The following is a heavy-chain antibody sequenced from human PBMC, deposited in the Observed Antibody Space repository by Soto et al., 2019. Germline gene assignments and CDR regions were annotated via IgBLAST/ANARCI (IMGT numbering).Heavy chain of an antibody. CDR3: ARDEGVVVVAATPNWYFDL. D-gene: IGHD2-15*01. Sequence: EVQLVESGGGLVQPGGSLRLSCAASGFTFSSYSMNWVRQAPGKGLEWVSYISSSSSTIYYADSVKGRFTISRDNAKNSLYLQMNSLRAEDTAVYYCARDEGVVVVAATPNWYFDLWGHGTLVTVSS. V-gene: IGHV3-48*01. J-gene: IGHJ2*01. CDR1: GFTFSSYS. CDR2: ISSSSSTI.